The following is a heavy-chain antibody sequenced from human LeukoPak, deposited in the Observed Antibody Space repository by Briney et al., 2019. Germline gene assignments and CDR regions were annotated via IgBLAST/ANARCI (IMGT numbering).Heavy chain of an antibody. CDR2: IYYSGST. D-gene: IGHD6-13*01. J-gene: IGHJ3*02. V-gene: IGHV4-39*07. Sequence: SETLSLTCTVSGGSISSSSYYWGWIRQPPGKGLEWIGSIYYSGSTNYNPSLKSRVTMSVDTSKNQFSLKLSSVTAADTAVYYCARDSWLGRGHLIAAAGTDAFDIWGQGTMVTVSS. CDR1: GGSISSSSYY. CDR3: ARDSWLGRGHLIAAAGTDAFDI.